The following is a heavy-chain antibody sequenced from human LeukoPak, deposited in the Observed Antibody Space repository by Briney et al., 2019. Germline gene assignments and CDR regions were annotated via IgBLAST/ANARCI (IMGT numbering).Heavy chain of an antibody. CDR1: GYTFTSYG. J-gene: IGHJ6*03. D-gene: IGHD6-13*01. CDR3: ARGGSSWYIYYYYYMDV. V-gene: IGHV7-4-1*02. Sequence: ASVKVSCKASGYTFTSYGISWVRQAPGQGLEWMGWINTNTGNPTYAQGFTGRFVFSLDTSVSTAYLQISSLKAEDTAVYYCARGGSSWYIYYYYYMDVWGKGTTVTVSS. CDR2: INTNTGNP.